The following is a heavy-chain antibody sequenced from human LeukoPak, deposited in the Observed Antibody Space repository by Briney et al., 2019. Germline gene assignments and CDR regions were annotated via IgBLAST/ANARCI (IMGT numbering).Heavy chain of an antibody. Sequence: ASVKVSCKASGYTFTSYYMHWVRQAPGQGLEWMGIINPSGGSTSYAQKFQGRVTMTRDTSTSTVYMELSSLRSEDTAVNYCARDRPMVRGVHWVYFDYWGQGTLVTVSS. D-gene: IGHD3-10*01. CDR2: INPSGGST. CDR3: ARDRPMVRGVHWVYFDY. CDR1: GYTFTSYY. J-gene: IGHJ4*02. V-gene: IGHV1-46*01.